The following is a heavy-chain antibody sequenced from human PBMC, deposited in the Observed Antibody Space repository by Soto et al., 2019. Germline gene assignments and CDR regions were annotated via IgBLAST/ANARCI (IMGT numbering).Heavy chain of an antibody. D-gene: IGHD2-15*01. Sequence: QITLKESGPTLVKPTQTLTLTCTFSGFSLSTHGVGVGWVRQPAGKALEWLALIYWDDDKRYSASLNSRLTITKDTSKTQVALTMTTMDPVDTATYYCAHAMLFCTGGSCSAWFDSWGQGTLVTVSS. CDR2: IYWDDDK. J-gene: IGHJ5*01. CDR3: AHAMLFCTGGSCSAWFDS. V-gene: IGHV2-5*02. CDR1: GFSLSTHGVG.